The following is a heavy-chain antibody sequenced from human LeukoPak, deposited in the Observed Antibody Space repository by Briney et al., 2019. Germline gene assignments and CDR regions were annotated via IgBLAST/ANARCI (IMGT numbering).Heavy chain of an antibody. J-gene: IGHJ5*02. Sequence: GASVKVSCKASGYTFTGYYMHWVRQAPGQGLEWMGWINPNSGGTNYAQKFQGRVTMTRDTSISTAYMELSRLRSDDTAVYYCATLNYYGSGSYLDWFDPWGQGTLVTVSS. CDR2: INPNSGGT. CDR3: ATLNYYGSGSYLDWFDP. CDR1: GYTFTGYY. D-gene: IGHD3-10*01. V-gene: IGHV1-2*02.